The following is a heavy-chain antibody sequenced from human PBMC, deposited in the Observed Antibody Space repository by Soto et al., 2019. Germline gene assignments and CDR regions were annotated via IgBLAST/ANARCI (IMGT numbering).Heavy chain of an antibody. V-gene: IGHV3-30-3*01. CDR1: GFAFSSYA. D-gene: IGHD1-1*01. J-gene: IGHJ4*02. CDR2: ISYDGSNK. Sequence: QVQLEESGGAVVRPGRSLRLSCAASGFAFSSYAMQWVRQAPGKGLEWVAGISYDGSNKHYADSVKGRYTISRDNSKTTLFLQMNSLSTEDTAVYYCVRDYNDGIGRYDYWGQGTPVTVSS. CDR3: VRDYNDGIGRYDY.